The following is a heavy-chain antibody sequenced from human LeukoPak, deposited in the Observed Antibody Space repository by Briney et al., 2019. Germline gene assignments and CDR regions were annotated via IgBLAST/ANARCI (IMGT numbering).Heavy chain of an antibody. CDR1: GFTVSSNY. CDR2: IYSGGST. D-gene: IGHD3-22*01. V-gene: IGHV3-66*02. CDR3: ARDYYDSSGAGSL. Sequence: GGSLRLSCAASGFTVSSNYMSWVRQAPGKGLEWVSVIYSGGSTYYADSVKGRVTISGDNSKNTLYLQMNSLRAEDTAVYYCARDYYDSSGAGSLWGQGTLVTVSS. J-gene: IGHJ4*02.